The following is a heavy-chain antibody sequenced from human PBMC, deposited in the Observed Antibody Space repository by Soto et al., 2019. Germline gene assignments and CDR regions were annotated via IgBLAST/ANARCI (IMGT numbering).Heavy chain of an antibody. D-gene: IGHD1-1*01. CDR3: ARDTAQNELGNWFDP. V-gene: IGHV1-3*01. J-gene: IGHJ5*02. Sequence: ASVKVSCKASGYTFTSYAMHWVRQAPRQRLEWMGWINAGNGNTKYSQKFQGRVTITRDTSASTAYMELSSRRSEDTAVYYCARDTAQNELGNWFDPWGQGTLVTVSS. CDR1: GYTFTSYA. CDR2: INAGNGNT.